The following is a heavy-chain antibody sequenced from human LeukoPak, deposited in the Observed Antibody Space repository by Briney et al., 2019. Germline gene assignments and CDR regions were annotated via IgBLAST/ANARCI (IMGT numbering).Heavy chain of an antibody. CDR3: ANLDADIVVLPAASDP. V-gene: IGHV3-23*01. Sequence: GGSLRLSCAASGFTLSSYAMSWVRQAPGKGLERGSAISGSGGSTYYADSVKGRFTISRDNSKNTLYLQMNSLRAEDTAVYYCANLDADIVVLPAASDPWGQGTLVTVSS. J-gene: IGHJ5*02. CDR2: ISGSGGST. CDR1: GFTLSSYA. D-gene: IGHD2-2*01.